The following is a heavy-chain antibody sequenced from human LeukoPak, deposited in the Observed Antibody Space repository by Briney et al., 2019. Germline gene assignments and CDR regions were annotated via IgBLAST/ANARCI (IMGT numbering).Heavy chain of an antibody. Sequence: PGGSLRLSCATSGFTFSTYPMNWVRQAPGKGLEWVAIISYDGSNQHYADSVKGRFTISRDDSKNTLYLQMNSLRAEDTSVYYCARSYCSSSSCYAEHYYYYMDVWGKGTTVTVSS. J-gene: IGHJ6*03. D-gene: IGHD2-2*01. CDR2: ISYDGSNQ. CDR3: ARSYCSSSSCYAEHYYYYMDV. CDR1: GFTFSTYP. V-gene: IGHV3-30*04.